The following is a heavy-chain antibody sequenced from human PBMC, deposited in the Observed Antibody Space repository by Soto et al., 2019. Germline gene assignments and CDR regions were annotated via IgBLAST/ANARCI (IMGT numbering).Heavy chain of an antibody. J-gene: IGHJ4*02. D-gene: IGHD6-19*01. CDR1: GFTFTRYS. CDR2: IDYTGGTT. CDR3: AKDATRTDGWYYFDY. Sequence: SLRLSCAASGFTFTRYSMGWVRQAPGKGLEWVSVIDYTGGTTYYTESVKGRFTISRDNSKKMLYLQMNSLRAEDTAVYYCAKDATRTDGWYYFDYWGQGALVTVSS. V-gene: IGHV3-23*01.